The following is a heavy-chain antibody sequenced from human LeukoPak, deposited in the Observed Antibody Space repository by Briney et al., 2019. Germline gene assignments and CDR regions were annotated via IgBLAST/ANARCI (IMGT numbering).Heavy chain of an antibody. Sequence: SVKVSCKASGGTFSSYAISWVRQAPGQGLEWMGGIIPIFGTANYAQKFQGRVTITTDESTSTAYMELSSLRSEDTAVYYCASYGEYSSSSRGGFDYYYYMDVWGKGTTVTVSS. D-gene: IGHD6-6*01. CDR2: IIPIFGTA. CDR1: GGTFSSYA. V-gene: IGHV1-69*05. CDR3: ASYGEYSSSSRGGFDYYYYMDV. J-gene: IGHJ6*03.